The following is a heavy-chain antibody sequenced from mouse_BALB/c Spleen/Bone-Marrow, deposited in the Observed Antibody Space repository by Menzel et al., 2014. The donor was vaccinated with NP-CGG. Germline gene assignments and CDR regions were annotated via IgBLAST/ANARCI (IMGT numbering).Heavy chain of an antibody. Sequence: EVKLEESGGGLMKPGGSLKLSCAASGFTFSDYYMYWVRQTPEKRLEWVATISDGGTYSYYADSVKGRFTISRDNAKSNLYLQMNSLKFEDTATYYCARDMGDYWGQGTTLTVSS. V-gene: IGHV5-4*02. J-gene: IGHJ2*01. CDR1: GFTFSDYY. D-gene: IGHD1-1*02. CDR2: ISDGGTYS. CDR3: ARDMGDY.